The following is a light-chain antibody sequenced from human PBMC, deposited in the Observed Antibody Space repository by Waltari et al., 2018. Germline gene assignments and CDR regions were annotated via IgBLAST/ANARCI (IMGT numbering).Light chain of an antibody. CDR1: SSDVGGYHY. CDR2: EVN. Sequence: QSALTQPASVSGSPGQSITLSCTGSSSDVGGYHYGPWYQQYPGKVPKIMIYEVNNRPSGVSSRFSGSKSGNTASLTISGLQADDEADYYCSSFTSRHLYVFGTGTAVTVL. J-gene: IGLJ1*01. V-gene: IGLV2-14*01. CDR3: SSFTSRHLYV.